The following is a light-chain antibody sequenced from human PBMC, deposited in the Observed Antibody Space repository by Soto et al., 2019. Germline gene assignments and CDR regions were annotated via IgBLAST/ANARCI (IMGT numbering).Light chain of an antibody. CDR1: SSNVGSYDL. V-gene: IGLV2-14*02. CDR3: SSYTASSTFV. Sequence: QSALTQPASVSGSPGQSITISCTGTSSNVGSYDLVSWYQQHPGEAPKLMIYEGTKRPSGVSNRFSGSKSANTASLTISGLQPEGAADYYCSSYTASSTFVFGTGTKVTVL. CDR2: EGT. J-gene: IGLJ1*01.